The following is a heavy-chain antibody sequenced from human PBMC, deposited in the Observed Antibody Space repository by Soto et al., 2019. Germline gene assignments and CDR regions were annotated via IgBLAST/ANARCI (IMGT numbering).Heavy chain of an antibody. CDR2: ISSSSSYI. J-gene: IGHJ4*02. CDR1: GFTFSSYS. Sequence: GGSLRLSCTASGFTFSSYSMNWVLQAPGKGLEWVSSISSSSSYIYYADSVKGRFTISRDNAKNSLYLQMNSLRAEDTAVYYCARVGYNWNLMHLDYWGQGTLVTVSS. CDR3: ARVGYNWNLMHLDY. D-gene: IGHD1-20*01. V-gene: IGHV3-21*01.